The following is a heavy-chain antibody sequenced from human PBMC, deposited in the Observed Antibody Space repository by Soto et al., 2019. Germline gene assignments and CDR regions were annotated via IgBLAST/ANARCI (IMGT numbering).Heavy chain of an antibody. J-gene: IGHJ5*02. CDR3: ARDRIPLVRGVIITDNWFDP. CDR2: IIPIFGTA. D-gene: IGHD3-10*01. Sequence: SLKVSCKASVGTFTSYAISWVRQSPCQGLEWMGGIIPIFGTANYAQKFQGRVTITADESTSTAYMELSSLRSEDTAVYYCARDRIPLVRGVIITDNWFDPWGQGTLVTAPQ. V-gene: IGHV1-69*13. CDR1: VGTFTSYA.